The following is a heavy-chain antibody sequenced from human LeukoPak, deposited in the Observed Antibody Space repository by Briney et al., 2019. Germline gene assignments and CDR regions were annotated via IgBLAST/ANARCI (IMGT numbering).Heavy chain of an antibody. Sequence: PSETLSLTCIVSGGSFSNYYWSWIRQPPRKGLEWIGYVHYSGNTNYNPSLKSRVTISVDTSKNQFSLKLSSVTAADTAVYYCARMIAAAGTEYFDLWGRGTLVTVSS. V-gene: IGHV4-59*01. CDR2: VHYSGNT. D-gene: IGHD6-13*01. CDR1: GGSFSNYY. CDR3: ARMIAAAGTEYFDL. J-gene: IGHJ2*01.